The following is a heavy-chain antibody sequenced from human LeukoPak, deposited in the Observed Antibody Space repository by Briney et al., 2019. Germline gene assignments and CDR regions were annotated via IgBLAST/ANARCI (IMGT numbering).Heavy chain of an antibody. D-gene: IGHD5-18*01. CDR3: ARAEGYSYAFYFVY. Sequence: HPGGSLRLSCAASGFTFSSYWMTWVRQAPGKGLEWVAKIKYGGSEKYYADSVKGRFTISRDNAKNSLYLQMNSLRAEDTAVYLCARAEGYSYAFYFVYWGQGTLVTVSS. CDR1: GFTFSSYW. CDR2: IKYGGSEK. J-gene: IGHJ4*02. V-gene: IGHV3-7*04.